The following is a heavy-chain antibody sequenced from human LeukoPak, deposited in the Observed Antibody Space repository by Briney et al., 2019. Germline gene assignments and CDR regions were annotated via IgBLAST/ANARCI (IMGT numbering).Heavy chain of an antibody. Sequence: GGSLRLSCAASGFTFSSCGMHWVRQAPGKGLEWVAVIWYDVSNKYYADSVKGRFTISRDNSKNTLYLQMNSLRAEDTAVYYCAKDRGFLEWLLFDYWGQGTLVTVSS. CDR1: GFTFSSCG. J-gene: IGHJ4*02. CDR2: IWYDVSNK. CDR3: AKDRGFLEWLLFDY. V-gene: IGHV3-33*06. D-gene: IGHD3-3*01.